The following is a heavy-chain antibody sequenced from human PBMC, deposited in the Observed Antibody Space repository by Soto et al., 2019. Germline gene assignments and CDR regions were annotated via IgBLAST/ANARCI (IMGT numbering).Heavy chain of an antibody. J-gene: IGHJ4*02. V-gene: IGHV1-18*04. CDR3: ARDQYYFDSSGYYDF. CDR1: GYTFVSYG. Sequence: QIQLVQSGAEVKKPGAPVRVSCETSGYTFVSYGISWVRQAPGQGLEWMGWISPYNGNTNYAEKFKDRVTLTTDTSTDTAFLDLRSLTSDDTAVYFCARDQYYFDSSGYYDFWGQGTLVTVSS. CDR2: ISPYNGNT. D-gene: IGHD3-22*01.